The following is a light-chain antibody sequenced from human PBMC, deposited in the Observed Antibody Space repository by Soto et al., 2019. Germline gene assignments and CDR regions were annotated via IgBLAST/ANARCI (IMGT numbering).Light chain of an antibody. CDR3: HQYGTSPWT. V-gene: IGKV3-20*01. Sequence: EIVLPQSPDTLSLSPGERATLSCRASQSVSNTYLAWYQQKPGQAPRLLIYGASSGATGIPDRFSGSGSGTDFTLTIRRLEPEDFAVYFCHQYGTSPWTFGQGTKVDIK. J-gene: IGKJ1*01. CDR2: GAS. CDR1: QSVSNTY.